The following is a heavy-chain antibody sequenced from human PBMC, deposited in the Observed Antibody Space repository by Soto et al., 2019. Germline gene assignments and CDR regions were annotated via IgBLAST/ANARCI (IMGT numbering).Heavy chain of an antibody. Sequence: QITLKESGPPLVKPAQPLALTCSFSGFSLTTDGEGVGWVRQPPGEALEWLALIYWDDDERYSPSLKTRLTITKDPSKNLVVLIMTNMDPVDTVTYYCAHSRNLITEDAQVGDFDYWGQGTLVTVSS. CDR2: IYWDDDE. V-gene: IGHV2-5*02. D-gene: IGHD3-10*01. CDR1: GFSLTTDGEG. J-gene: IGHJ4*02. CDR3: AHSRNLITEDAQVGDFDY.